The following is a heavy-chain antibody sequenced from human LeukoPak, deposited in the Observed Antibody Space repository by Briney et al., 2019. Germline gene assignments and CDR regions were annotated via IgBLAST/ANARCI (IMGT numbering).Heavy chain of an antibody. CDR3: AKAVTIVGARDYFDY. V-gene: IGHV3-23*01. CDR2: ISPRGDNS. D-gene: IGHD1-26*01. CDR1: GLTSSNYA. Sequence: GGSLRLSCAASGLTSSNYAMSWVRQPPGKGLEWVSIISPRGDNSYYAESVKGRFTISRDYSKNSLYLQIKSLRVEDTAVYYCAKAVTIVGARDYFDYWGQGTLVTVSS. J-gene: IGHJ4*02.